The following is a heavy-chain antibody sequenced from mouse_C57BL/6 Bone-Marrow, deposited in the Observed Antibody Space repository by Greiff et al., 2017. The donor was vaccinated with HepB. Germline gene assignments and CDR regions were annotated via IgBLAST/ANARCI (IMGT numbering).Heavy chain of an antibody. Sequence: QVQLQQSGAELARPGASVKLSCKASGYTFTSYGISWVKQRTGQGLEWIGEIYPRSGNTYYNEKFKGKATLTADKSTSTAYMELRSLTSEDSAVYSCAREQVRRCVFAYWGQVTLVTVSA. CDR1: GYTFTSYG. V-gene: IGHV1-81*01. CDR3: AREQVRRCVFAY. D-gene: IGHD3-2*02. J-gene: IGHJ3*01. CDR2: IYPRSGNT.